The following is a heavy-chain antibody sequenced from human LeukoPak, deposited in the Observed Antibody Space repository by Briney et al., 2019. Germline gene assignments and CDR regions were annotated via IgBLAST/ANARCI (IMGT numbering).Heavy chain of an antibody. D-gene: IGHD6-19*01. J-gene: IGHJ6*02. V-gene: IGHV3-66*04. CDR1: GSTVSSNY. CDR3: ARRHSSGWSYYYGMDV. Sequence: GGSLRLSCAASGSTVSSNYMSWVRQAPGKGLEWVSVIYSGGSTYYADSVKGRFTISRDNSKNTLYLQMNSLRAEDTAVYYCARRHSSGWSYYYGMDVWGQGTTVTVSS. CDR2: IYSGGST.